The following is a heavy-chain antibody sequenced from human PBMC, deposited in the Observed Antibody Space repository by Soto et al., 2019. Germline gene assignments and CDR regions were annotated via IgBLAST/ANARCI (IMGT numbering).Heavy chain of an antibody. J-gene: IGHJ4*02. Sequence: PGGSLRLSCAASGFTFSTYGMHWVRQAPGKGLEWMTVIWYDGSQKYYGDSVNGRFTISRDNSKNTVYLQMNSLRVEDTAVYYSVKDHCGGDCYSEPYFDFWGRGSQVTVSS. CDR1: GFTFSTYG. D-gene: IGHD2-21*02. V-gene: IGHV3-33*06. CDR3: VKDHCGGDCYSEPYFDF. CDR2: IWYDGSQK.